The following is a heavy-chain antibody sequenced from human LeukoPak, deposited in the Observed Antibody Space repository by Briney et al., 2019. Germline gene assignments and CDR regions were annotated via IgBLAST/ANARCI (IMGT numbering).Heavy chain of an antibody. CDR1: GFTFSSHA. V-gene: IGHV3-23*01. J-gene: IGHJ4*02. D-gene: IGHD4-17*01. CDR3: AKDPYGARYYDY. CDR2: LSGSGYNT. Sequence: GGSLRLSCAASGFTFSSHALSWVRQAPGKGLEWVSSLSGSGYNTYYADSVKGRFTISRDNSKNTVYLQMNSLRAEDTAVYYCAKDPYGARYYDYWGQGTLVTVSS.